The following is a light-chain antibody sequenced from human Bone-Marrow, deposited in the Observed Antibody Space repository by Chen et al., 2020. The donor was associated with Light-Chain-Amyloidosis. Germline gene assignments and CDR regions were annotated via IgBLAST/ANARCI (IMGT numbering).Light chain of an antibody. CDR1: QSLLHSNGYNY. CDR3: MQALQTPRT. CDR2: LGS. V-gene: IGKV2-28*01. Sequence: DIVMTQSPLSLPVTPGEPASISCRSSQSLLHSNGYNYLDWYLQKPGQSPQLLIYLGSNRASGVPDRLSGGGSGTDCTMKISRVEAEDGGVYYCMQALQTPRTFGQGTKVEIK. J-gene: IGKJ1*01.